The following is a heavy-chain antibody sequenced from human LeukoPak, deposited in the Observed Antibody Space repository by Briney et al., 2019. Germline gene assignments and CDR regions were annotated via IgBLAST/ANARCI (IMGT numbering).Heavy chain of an antibody. V-gene: IGHV1-18*04. CDR3: ARGGGDFGVAFYMDV. CDR2: ISAYNGNT. D-gene: IGHD3-3*01. Sequence: GESLKISCKGSGYSFTSYWIGWVRQAPGQGLEWMGWISAYNGNTNYAQKLQGRVTMTTDTSTSTAYMELRSLRSDDTAVYYCARGGGDFGVAFYMDVWGKGTTVTVSS. CDR1: GYSFTSYW. J-gene: IGHJ6*03.